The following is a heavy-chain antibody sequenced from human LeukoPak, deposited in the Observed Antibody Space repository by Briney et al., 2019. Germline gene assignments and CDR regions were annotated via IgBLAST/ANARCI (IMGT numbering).Heavy chain of an antibody. D-gene: IGHD6-13*01. Sequence: PSETLSLTCSVSGGSISGGSYYWSWIRQAAGKGLEWIGRVYTSGSTDYSPSLGSRVTISVDTSKNQFSLRLTSVSAADTAVYYCAREAGYTNTWYLSWGQGTLVTVSS. J-gene: IGHJ4*02. CDR3: AREAGYTNTWYLS. V-gene: IGHV4-61*02. CDR1: GGSISGGSYY. CDR2: VYTSGST.